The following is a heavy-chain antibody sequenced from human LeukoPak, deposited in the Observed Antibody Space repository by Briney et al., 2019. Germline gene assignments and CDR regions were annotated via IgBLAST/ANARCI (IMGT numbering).Heavy chain of an antibody. CDR3: ARDSTGALDY. CDR2: ISAYNGNT. D-gene: IGHD1-26*01. CDR1: GYTFTSYG. V-gene: IGHV1-18*01. Sequence: ASVKVSCKASGYTFTSYGISWVRQAPGQGLEWMGWISAYNGNTNYAQKFQGRVTMTRDTSTSTVYMELSSLRSEDTAVYYCARDSTGALDYWGQGTLVTVSS. J-gene: IGHJ4*02.